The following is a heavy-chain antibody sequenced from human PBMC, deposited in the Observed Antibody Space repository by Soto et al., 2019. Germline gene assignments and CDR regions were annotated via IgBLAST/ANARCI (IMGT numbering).Heavy chain of an antibody. J-gene: IGHJ5*02. CDR3: ARDLTISSTDGPLDP. Sequence: SETLSLTCTVSGGSMSRYYWTWIRQPPGKGLEWIGNIHYTGSTNYNPSLKSRVTILLGTSTSQFSLRVSSVTAADTAVYYCARDLTISSTDGPLDPWGHGTLVTVSS. V-gene: IGHV4-59*01. CDR2: IHYTGST. D-gene: IGHD1-1*01. CDR1: GGSMSRYY.